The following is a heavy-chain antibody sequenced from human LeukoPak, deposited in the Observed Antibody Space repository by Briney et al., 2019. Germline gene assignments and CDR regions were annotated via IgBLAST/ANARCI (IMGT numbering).Heavy chain of an antibody. CDR2: ISGSGGST. J-gene: IGHJ5*02. CDR3: AKDPEGSSGWYGRWFDP. D-gene: IGHD6-19*01. V-gene: IGHV3-23*01. Sequence: PGGSLRLSCAASGFTFSSYAMSWVRQAPGKGLEWVSAISGSGGSTYYADSVKGRFTISRDNSKNTLYLQMNSLRAEDTAVYYCAKDPEGSSGWYGRWFDPWGQGTLVTVSS. CDR1: GFTFSSYA.